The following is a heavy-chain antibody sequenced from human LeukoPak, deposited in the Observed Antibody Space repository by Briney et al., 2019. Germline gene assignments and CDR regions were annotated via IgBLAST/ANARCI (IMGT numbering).Heavy chain of an antibody. Sequence: ASVKVSCKASGYTFTSYGISWVRQAPGQGLEWVGWISAYNGNTNYAQKLQGRVTMTTDASTSTAYMELRSLRSDDTAVYYCARSGACYYDSSGYYAVGYWGQGTLVTVSS. CDR2: ISAYNGNT. CDR1: GYTFTSYG. CDR3: ARSGACYYDSSGYYAVGY. V-gene: IGHV1-18*01. D-gene: IGHD3-22*01. J-gene: IGHJ4*02.